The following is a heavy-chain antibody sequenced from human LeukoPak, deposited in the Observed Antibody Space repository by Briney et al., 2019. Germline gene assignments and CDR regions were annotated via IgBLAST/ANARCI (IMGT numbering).Heavy chain of an antibody. Sequence: SETLSLTCTVSGGSISSYYWGWIRQPAGKGLEWIGRIYTSGSTNYNPSLKSRVTMSVDTSKNQFSLKLSSVTAADTAVYYCARVSWAAAGFDAFDIWGQGTMVTVSS. V-gene: IGHV4-4*07. D-gene: IGHD6-13*01. J-gene: IGHJ3*02. CDR1: GGSISSYY. CDR2: IYTSGST. CDR3: ARVSWAAAGFDAFDI.